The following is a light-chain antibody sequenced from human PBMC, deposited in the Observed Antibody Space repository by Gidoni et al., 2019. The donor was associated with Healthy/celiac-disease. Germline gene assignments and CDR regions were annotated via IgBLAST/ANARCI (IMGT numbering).Light chain of an antibody. J-gene: IGKJ1*01. CDR1: QSVSSSY. V-gene: IGKV3-20*01. CDR3: QQYSSSPGT. Sequence: ETVLTQSPGTLSLSPGERATLTCRASQSVSSSYLPWYQQKPGQAPRLLIYAASRRTSGLPGRFSGSGAGTDFTLTISRLEPEDFAVYYCQQYSSSPGTFGQGTKVDIK. CDR2: AAS.